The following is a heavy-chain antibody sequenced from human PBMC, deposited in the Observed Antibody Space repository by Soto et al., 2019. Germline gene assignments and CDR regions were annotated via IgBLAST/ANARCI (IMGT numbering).Heavy chain of an antibody. D-gene: IGHD6-19*01. J-gene: IGHJ4*02. CDR3: AKATTNGGWFNPFDS. Sequence: EVQLLESGGGLVQPGGSLRRSCAASGFSFVNYAMNWVRQAPGNGLEWVSGLSGSGTSTYYADSVKGRFTISRDNSMDTLVLQMNSLTADDTAVYYCAKATTNGGWFNPFDSWGQGALVTVSS. CDR2: LSGSGTST. V-gene: IGHV3-23*01. CDR1: GFSFVNYA.